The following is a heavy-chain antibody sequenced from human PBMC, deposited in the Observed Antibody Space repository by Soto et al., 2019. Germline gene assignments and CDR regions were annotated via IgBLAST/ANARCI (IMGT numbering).Heavy chain of an antibody. J-gene: IGHJ6*02. V-gene: IGHV4-39*01. CDR1: GGSIGSSSYY. CDR3: YGSGQYYYYGMDV. D-gene: IGHD3-10*01. Sequence: SETLSLTCTVSGGSIGSSSYYWGWIRQPPGKGLEWIGSIYYSGSTYYNPSLKSRVTISVDTSKNQFSLKLSSVTAADTAVYYCYGSGQYYYYGMDVWGQGTTVTVSS. CDR2: IYYSGST.